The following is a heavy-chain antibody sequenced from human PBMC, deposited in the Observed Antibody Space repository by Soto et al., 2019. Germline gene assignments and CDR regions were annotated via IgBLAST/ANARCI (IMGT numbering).Heavy chain of an antibody. J-gene: IGHJ6*02. CDR3: AGDLGVLWLGESTQYYYYYGMDV. D-gene: IGHD3-10*01. V-gene: IGHV1-18*01. Sequence: QVQLVQSGAEVKKPGASVKVSCKASGYTFTSYGISWVRQAPGQGLEWMGWISAYNGNTNYAQKLQGRVTMTTDTPTRKAKMERGSLRSDDPPVFYCAGDLGVLWLGESTQYYYYYGMDVWAQGPTFTVSS. CDR2: ISAYNGNT. CDR1: GYTFTSYG.